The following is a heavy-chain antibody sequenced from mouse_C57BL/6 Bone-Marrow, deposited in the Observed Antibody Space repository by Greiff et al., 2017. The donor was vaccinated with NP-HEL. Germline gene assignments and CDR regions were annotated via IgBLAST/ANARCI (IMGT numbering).Heavy chain of an antibody. J-gene: IGHJ3*01. CDR2: ISDGGSYT. CDR1: GFTFSSYA. CDR3: ARSWWAWFAY. V-gene: IGHV5-4*03. D-gene: IGHD1-1*02. Sequence: EVKLVESGGGLVKPGGSLKLSCAASGFTFSSYAMSWVRQTPEKRLEWVATISDGGSYTYYPDNVKGRFTISRDNAKNNLYLQMSHLKSDDTAMYYCARSWWAWFAYWGQGTLVTVSA.